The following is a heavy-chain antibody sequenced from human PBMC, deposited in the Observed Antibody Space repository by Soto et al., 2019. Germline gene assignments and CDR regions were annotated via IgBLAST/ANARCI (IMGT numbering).Heavy chain of an antibody. D-gene: IGHD7-27*01. V-gene: IGHV1-69*02. J-gene: IGHJ6*03. CDR3: ARELGGPCYYYYYYMDF. CDR2: IIPILGIA. Sequence: QVQLVQSGAEVKKPGSSVKVSCKASGGTFSSYTISWVRQAPGQGLEWMGRIIPILGIANYAQKFQGRVTITADKSTSTAYMELSSLRSEDTAVYYCARELGGPCYYYYYYMDFLGKGTTVTVSS. CDR1: GGTFSSYT.